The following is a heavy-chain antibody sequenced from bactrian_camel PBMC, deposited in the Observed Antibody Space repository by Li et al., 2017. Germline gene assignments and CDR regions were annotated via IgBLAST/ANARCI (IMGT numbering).Heavy chain of an antibody. CDR1: GFTFSSYD. Sequence: VQLVESGGGLVQPGGSLRLSCAASGFTFSSYDMSWVRQAPGKGLEWVSGINRGGGNTYYADSVKGRFTISRDNTKNTVDLQMNSLKSEDTALYYCATRLGYYSEYESSYWGQGTQVTVS. CDR3: ATRLGYYSEYESSY. V-gene: IGHV3S40*01. J-gene: IGHJ4*01. CDR2: INRGGGNT. D-gene: IGHD4*01.